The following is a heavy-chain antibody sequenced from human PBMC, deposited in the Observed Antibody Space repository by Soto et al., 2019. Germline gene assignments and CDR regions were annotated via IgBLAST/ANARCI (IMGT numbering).Heavy chain of an antibody. CDR2: IYYSGST. J-gene: IGHJ5*02. V-gene: IGHV4-39*07. D-gene: IGHD3-10*01. CDR1: GGSISSSSYY. CDR3: ARAVGWFGELPAWWFDP. Sequence: PSETLSLTCTVSGGSISSSSYYWGWIRQPPGKGLEWIGSIYYSGSTYYNPSLKSRVTISVDTSKNQFSLKLSSVTAADTAVYYCARAVGWFGELPAWWFDPWGQGTLVTVSS.